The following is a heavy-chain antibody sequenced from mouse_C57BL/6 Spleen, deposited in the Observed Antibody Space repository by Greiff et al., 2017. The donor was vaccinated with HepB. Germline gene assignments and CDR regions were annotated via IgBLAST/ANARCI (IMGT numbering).Heavy chain of an antibody. CDR3: ARLITTVVAGFDY. V-gene: IGHV1-52*01. CDR2: IDPSDSET. Sequence: QVQLQQPGAELVRPGSSVKLSCKASGYTFTSYWMHWVKQRPIQGLEWIGNIDPSDSETHYNQKFKDKATLTVDKSSSTAYMQLSSLTSEDSAVYYCARLITTVVAGFDYWGQGTTLTVSS. D-gene: IGHD1-1*01. J-gene: IGHJ2*01. CDR1: GYTFTSYW.